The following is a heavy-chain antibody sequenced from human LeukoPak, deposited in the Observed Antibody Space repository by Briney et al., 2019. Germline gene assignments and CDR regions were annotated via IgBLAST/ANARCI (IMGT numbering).Heavy chain of an antibody. CDR3: ARGHPLVVVAATQEKAFDI. CDR1: GYTFTDYF. CDR2: INPYSGGT. J-gene: IGHJ3*02. V-gene: IGHV1-2*02. Sequence: ASVKVSCKASGYTFTDYFMHWVRQAPGQGLEWMGWINPYSGGTGYAQRFQGRVTMTRDTSITTAYMELSGLTSDDPAVYCCARGHPLVVVAATQEKAFDIWGQGTRVTVSS. D-gene: IGHD2-15*01.